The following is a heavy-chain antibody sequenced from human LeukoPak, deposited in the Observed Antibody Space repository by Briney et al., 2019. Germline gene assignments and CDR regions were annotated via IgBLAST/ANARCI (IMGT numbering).Heavy chain of an antibody. Sequence: GGSLRLSCVASGFTFSNYGMHWVRQAPGKGLEWLAIISYDGSIKYYADSVTGRFNISRDNSMNTLYLQMSSLTTDDTAVYYCAKDRRSWWELHYWGQGTLVTVSS. CDR1: GFTFSNYG. CDR3: AKDRRSWWELHY. CDR2: ISYDGSIK. J-gene: IGHJ4*02. V-gene: IGHV3-30*18. D-gene: IGHD1-26*01.